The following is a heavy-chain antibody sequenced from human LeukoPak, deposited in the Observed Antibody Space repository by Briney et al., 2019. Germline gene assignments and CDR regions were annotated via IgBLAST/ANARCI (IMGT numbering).Heavy chain of an antibody. CDR1: GGSFSGYY. CDR3: ASPNSERADAFDI. J-gene: IGHJ3*02. CDR2: INHSGST. V-gene: IGHV4-34*01. Sequence: SETLSLTCAVYGGSFSGYYWSWIRQPPGKGLEWIGEINHSGSTNYNPSLKSRVTISVDTSKNQFSLKLSSVTAADTAVYYCASPNSERADAFDIWGQGTMVTVSS. D-gene: IGHD4-23*01.